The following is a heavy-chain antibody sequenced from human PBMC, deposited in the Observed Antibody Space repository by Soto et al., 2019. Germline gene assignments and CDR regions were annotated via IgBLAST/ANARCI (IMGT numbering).Heavy chain of an antibody. J-gene: IGHJ4*02. CDR1: GFTFSGYS. CDR3: XXXXXXYSDSVSNCVDY. Sequence: EVQMVESGGGLVKPGGSLRLSCAASGFTFSGYSMNWVRQAPGKGLEWVSSISSTSRFIYYADSVKGRFTISRDNAKXXXXXXXXXXXXXXXXXXXXXXXXXXYSDSVSNCVDYWGQGTLVTVSS. D-gene: IGHD4-17*01. V-gene: IGHV3-21*01. CDR2: ISSTSRFI.